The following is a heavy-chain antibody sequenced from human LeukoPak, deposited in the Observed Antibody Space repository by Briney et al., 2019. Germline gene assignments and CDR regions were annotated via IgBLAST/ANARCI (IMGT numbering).Heavy chain of an antibody. CDR3: ARGPHRGGNAAGTGYYGMDV. J-gene: IGHJ6*02. V-gene: IGHV1-69*05. Sequence: ASVKVSCKASGGTFSSYAISWVRQAPGQGLEWMGGIIPIFGTANYAQKFQGRVTITTDESTSTAYMELSSLRSEDTAVYYCARGPHRGGNAAGTGYYGMDVWGQGTTVTVSS. CDR1: GGTFSSYA. D-gene: IGHD6-13*01. CDR2: IIPIFGTA.